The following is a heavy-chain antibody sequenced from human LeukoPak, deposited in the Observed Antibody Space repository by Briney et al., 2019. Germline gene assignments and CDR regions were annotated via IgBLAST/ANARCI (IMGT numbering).Heavy chain of an antibody. J-gene: IGHJ4*02. D-gene: IGHD4-17*01. Sequence: MSSQTLSLTCSVSGGSISIGDYYWTWIRQPPGKGLEWIGYIYQSGPTYYNPSLKSRVTISGDTSKSQFSLKLSSVTAADTAVYYCARDGGDYSPIDCWGQGTLVTVSS. V-gene: IGHV4-30-4*01. CDR3: ARDGGDYSPIDC. CDR1: GGSISIGDYY. CDR2: IYQSGPT.